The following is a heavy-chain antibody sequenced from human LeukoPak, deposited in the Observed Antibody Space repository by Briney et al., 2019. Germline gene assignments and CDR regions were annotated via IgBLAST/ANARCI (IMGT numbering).Heavy chain of an antibody. CDR2: IYTSGST. J-gene: IGHJ4*02. CDR1: GGSISSGGYY. D-gene: IGHD3-3*01. V-gene: IGHV4-61*02. Sequence: SETLSLTCTVSGGSISSGGYYWSWIRQPAGKGLEWIGRIYTSGSTNYNPSLKSRVTISVDTSKNQFSLKLSSATAADTAVYYCARDYDFWSGYYPYYWGQGTLVTVSS. CDR3: ARDYDFWSGYYPYY.